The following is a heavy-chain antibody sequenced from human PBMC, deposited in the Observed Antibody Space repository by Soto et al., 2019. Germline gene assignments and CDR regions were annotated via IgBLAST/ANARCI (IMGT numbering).Heavy chain of an antibody. CDR1: GGSVSSGSYY. CDR3: ARAHSGYDPLGMDV. J-gene: IGHJ6*02. D-gene: IGHD5-12*01. CDR2: ISDTGSG. Sequence: QVQLQESGPGLVKPSETLAVTCTVSGGSVSSGSYYWSWIRQPPGKGLEWVGCISDTGSGDYKPSLTSRVTISVHTPKRQFSLRLNSVTAADTAVYYCARAHSGYDPLGMDVWGQGTTVTVSS. V-gene: IGHV4-61*01.